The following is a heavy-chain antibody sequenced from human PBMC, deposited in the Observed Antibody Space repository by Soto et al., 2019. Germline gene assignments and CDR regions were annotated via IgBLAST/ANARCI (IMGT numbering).Heavy chain of an antibody. CDR2: IIPIFGTA. CDR1: GGTFSSYA. J-gene: IGHJ4*02. CDR3: ARTPGYSYGTLDY. D-gene: IGHD5-18*01. V-gene: IGHV1-69*13. Sequence: GASVKVSCKASGGTFSSYAISWVRQAPGQGLEWMGGIIPIFGTANYAQKFQGRVTITADESTSTAYMELSSLRSEDTAVYYCARTPGYSYGTLDYWGQGTLVTVPQ.